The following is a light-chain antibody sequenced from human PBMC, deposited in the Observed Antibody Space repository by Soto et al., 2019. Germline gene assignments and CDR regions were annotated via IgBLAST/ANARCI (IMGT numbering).Light chain of an antibody. CDR3: QQGTNWPPLT. CDR1: QSISSY. V-gene: IGKV3-11*01. CDR2: DAS. Sequence: IVLTQSPATLSLSPGERATLSCRAGQSISSYLAWYQQKPGQAPRLLVYDASNRATGIPARFSGSGSGTDFTLTISSLEPEDFAVYYCQQGTNWPPLTFGGGTKVEIK. J-gene: IGKJ4*01.